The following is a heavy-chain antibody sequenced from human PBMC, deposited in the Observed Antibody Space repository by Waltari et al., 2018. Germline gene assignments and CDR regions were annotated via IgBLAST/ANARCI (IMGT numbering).Heavy chain of an antibody. V-gene: IGHV3-23*01. CDR3: ARKRGAITRVTYYFDY. J-gene: IGHJ4*02. CDR1: GCTFNNYA. CDR2: VSGSGGRK. D-gene: IGHD1-20*01. Sequence: EVQLLESGGTLVQPGGSLRLSCAASGCTFNNYAMNWVRQAPGGGLEWVATVSGSGGRKYYADSVKGRFTSSRDNSKNTLYLQLNNLRGEDTAVYYCARKRGAITRVTYYFDYWGQGTLVTVSS.